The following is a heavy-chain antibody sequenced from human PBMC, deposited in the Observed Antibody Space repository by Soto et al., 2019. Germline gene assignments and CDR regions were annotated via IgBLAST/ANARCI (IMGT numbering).Heavy chain of an antibody. CDR1: GFTFSSYA. CDR3: ARASTRFDSSSSSEYFDY. Sequence: EVQLLESGGSLVQPGGSLRLSCAASGFTFSSYAMSWVRQAPGKGLEWVSTISGSGRNTYYTDSVKGRFTISRDNSKNTLYRQMNSLRAEDTAVYYCARASTRFDSSSSSEYFDYWGQGTLVTVFS. J-gene: IGHJ4*02. D-gene: IGHD6-6*01. CDR2: ISGSGRNT. V-gene: IGHV3-23*01.